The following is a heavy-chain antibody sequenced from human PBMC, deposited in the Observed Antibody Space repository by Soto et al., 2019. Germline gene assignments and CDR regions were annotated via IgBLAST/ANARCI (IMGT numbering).Heavy chain of an antibody. J-gene: IGHJ6*03. V-gene: IGHV3-15*01. CDR1: GVTCINAW. D-gene: IGHD2-15*01. CDR3: TTDGAVSDIVVVVAATPGDYMDV. Sequence: GGLLRLCYAASGVTCINAWMSRVRQAPGKGLEWVGRIKSKTDGGTTDYAAPVKGRFTISRDDSKNTLYLQMNSLKTEDTAVYYCTTDGAVSDIVVVVAATPGDYMDVWGKGTTVTVSS. CDR2: IKSKTDGGTT.